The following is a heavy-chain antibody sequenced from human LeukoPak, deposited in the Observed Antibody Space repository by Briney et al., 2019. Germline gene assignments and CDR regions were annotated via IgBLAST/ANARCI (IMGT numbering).Heavy chain of an antibody. J-gene: IGHJ5*02. CDR1: IDSFSNYH. D-gene: IGHD1-26*01. Sequence: SETLSLTCAVYIDSFSNYHWNWIRQTPAKGMEWIGEVNESGGTNISPSLRSRVILSVDTSKNQFSLKLISATVADTAIYYCARGQGATVPQVGKNWFDPWGQGTRVTVSS. V-gene: IGHV4-34*01. CDR2: VNESGGT. CDR3: ARGQGATVPQVGKNWFDP.